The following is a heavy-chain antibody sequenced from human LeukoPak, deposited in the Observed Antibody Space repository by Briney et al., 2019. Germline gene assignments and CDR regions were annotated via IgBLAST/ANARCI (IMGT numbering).Heavy chain of an antibody. CDR1: GYTFTDYY. D-gene: IGHD1-1*01. Sequence: ASVKVSCKASGYTFTDYYIHWVRQAPGQGREWMGWINPNSGGTNSAQKFQGRVTMTRDTSISTAYMELSSLRSDDTAVYYCAVLEQLTDYWGQGTLVTVSS. CDR2: INPNSGGT. V-gene: IGHV1-2*02. J-gene: IGHJ4*02. CDR3: AVLEQLTDY.